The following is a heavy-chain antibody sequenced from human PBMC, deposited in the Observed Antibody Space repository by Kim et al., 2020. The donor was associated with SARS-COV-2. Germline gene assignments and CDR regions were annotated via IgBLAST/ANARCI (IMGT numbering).Heavy chain of an antibody. J-gene: IGHJ4*01. CDR1: GGSISSYY. CDR2: IYYSGST. V-gene: IGHV4-59*01. CDR3: ARGGSITMVRGVNFDY. Sequence: SETLSLTCTVSGGSISSYYWSWIRQPPGKGLEWIGYIYYSGSTNYNPSLKSRVTISVDTSKNQFSLKLSSVTAADTAVYYCARGGSITMVRGVNFDYWG. D-gene: IGHD3-10*01.